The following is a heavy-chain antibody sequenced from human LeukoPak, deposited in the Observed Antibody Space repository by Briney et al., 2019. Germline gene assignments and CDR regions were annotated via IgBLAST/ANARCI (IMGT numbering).Heavy chain of an antibody. Sequence: SETLSLTCTVSGGSVSGGNDYWNWIRQPPGKGLEWIGYIHYSGSTNYNPSFKSRVTTSVDTSKNHFSLKLSSVTAADTAVYYCARGYSGSYGRFDYWGQGTLVTVSS. CDR2: IHYSGST. V-gene: IGHV4-61*03. D-gene: IGHD1-26*01. CDR1: GGSVSGGNDY. CDR3: ARGYSGSYGRFDY. J-gene: IGHJ4*02.